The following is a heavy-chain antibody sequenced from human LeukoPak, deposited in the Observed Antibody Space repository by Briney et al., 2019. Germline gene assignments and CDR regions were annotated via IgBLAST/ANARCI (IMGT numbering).Heavy chain of an antibody. J-gene: IGHJ6*02. V-gene: IGHV1-3*01. D-gene: IGHD6-19*01. CDR2: INAGNGNT. CDR1: GYTFTSYA. Sequence: GSSVNVSCKASGYTFTSYAMHWVRQAPGQRLEWMGWINAGNGNTKYSQKFQGRVTITRDTSASTAYMELSSLRSEDTAVYYCARAEQWLVGEANYYYGMDVWSQGTTVTVSS. CDR3: ARAEQWLVGEANYYYGMDV.